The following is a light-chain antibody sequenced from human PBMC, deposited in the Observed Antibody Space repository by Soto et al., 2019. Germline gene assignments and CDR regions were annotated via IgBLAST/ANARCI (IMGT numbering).Light chain of an antibody. CDR3: HQYGNSPWT. CDR2: AAS. Sequence: EIVLTQSPGTLSWSPGEGATLSCRASQSGFGTYLAWFQQKPGQAPRLLIYAASNRATGIPDRFSGSGSGTDFTLTISRLEPEDFALYYCHQYGNSPWTLGQGTKVEIK. V-gene: IGKV3-20*01. CDR1: QSGFGTY. J-gene: IGKJ1*01.